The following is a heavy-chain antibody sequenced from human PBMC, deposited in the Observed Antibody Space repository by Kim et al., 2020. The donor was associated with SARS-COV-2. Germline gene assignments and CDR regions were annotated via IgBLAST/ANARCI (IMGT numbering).Heavy chain of an antibody. CDR3: ARWSSMVRGVIGFDP. V-gene: IGHV4-34*01. CDR2: INHSGST. Sequence: SETLSLTCAVYGGSFSGYYWSWIRQPPGKGLEWIGEINHSGSTNYNPSLKSRVTISVDTSKNQFSLKLSSVTAADTAVYYCARWSSMVRGVIGFDPWGQGTLVTVSS. D-gene: IGHD3-10*01. J-gene: IGHJ5*02. CDR1: GGSFSGYY.